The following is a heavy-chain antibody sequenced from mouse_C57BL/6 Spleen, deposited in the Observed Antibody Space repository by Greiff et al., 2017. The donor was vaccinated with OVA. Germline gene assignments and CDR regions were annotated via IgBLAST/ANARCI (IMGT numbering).Heavy chain of an antibody. CDR2: INPGSGGT. J-gene: IGHJ4*01. V-gene: IGHV1-54*01. Sequence: VQLQESGAELVRPGTSVKVSCKASGYAFTNYLIEWVKQRPGQGLEWIGVINPGSGGTNYNEKFKGKATLTADKSSSTAYMQLSSLTSEDSAVYFCARSGSKPPMDYWGQGTSVTVSS. CDR1: GYAFTNYL. CDR3: ARSGSKPPMDY. D-gene: IGHD2-5*01.